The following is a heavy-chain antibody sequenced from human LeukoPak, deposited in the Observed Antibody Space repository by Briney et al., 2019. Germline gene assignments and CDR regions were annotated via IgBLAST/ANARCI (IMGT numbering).Heavy chain of an antibody. V-gene: IGHV3-15*01. CDR2: IKSKTDGGTT. J-gene: IGHJ4*02. D-gene: IGHD5-12*01. CDR1: GFTFTNDW. CDR3: TSGYDSDY. Sequence: PGGSLRLSCAASGFTFTNDWMSWVRQAPGKGLEWVGRIKSKTDGGTTGYAAPVKGRFTISRDDSKNTLYLQMNSLKTDDTGVYYCTSGYDSDYWGQGTLVTVSA.